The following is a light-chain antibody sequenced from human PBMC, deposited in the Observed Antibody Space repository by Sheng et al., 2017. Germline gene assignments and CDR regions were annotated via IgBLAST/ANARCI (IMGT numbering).Light chain of an antibody. CDR1: QDINVW. J-gene: IGKJ1*01. CDR3: QQAKSFPRT. Sequence: DIQMTQSPSSVSAFVGDRVTISCRASQDINVWLAWYQQKAGKAPELLIYAASNLLSGVPSRFSGSGYGTDFTLTISSLQPDDSATYYCQQAKSFPRTFGQGTQVEIK. V-gene: IGKV1-12*01. CDR2: AAS.